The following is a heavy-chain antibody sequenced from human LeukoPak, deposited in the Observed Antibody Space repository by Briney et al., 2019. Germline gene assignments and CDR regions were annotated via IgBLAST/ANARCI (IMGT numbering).Heavy chain of an antibody. J-gene: IGHJ4*02. CDR3: AKGTTGTPFDY. CDR1: GFTFSSFA. Sequence: PGGSLRLSCTASGFTFSSFAMHWVRQAPGKGLEWVAVISHDGSNRNYVDSVNGRFTISRDKSKNTLFLQMNSLRPEDTAVYYCAKGTTGTPFDYWGQGTLVVVSS. CDR2: ISHDGSNR. V-gene: IGHV3-30*18. D-gene: IGHD1-1*01.